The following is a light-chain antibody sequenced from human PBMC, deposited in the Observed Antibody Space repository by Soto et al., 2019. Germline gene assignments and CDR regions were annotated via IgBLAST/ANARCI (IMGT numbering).Light chain of an antibody. CDR1: QSLVHSDGNTY. CDR2: KVS. V-gene: IGKV2-30*02. Sequence: DVVMTQSPLSLPVTLGQPASISCRSSQSLVHSDGNTYLNWFQQRPGQSPRRLIYKVSNRDSGVPDRFSGSVSGTDFKLKISRVEAEDVGVYYCVQTLQWPWTFGQGTKVEIK. J-gene: IGKJ1*01. CDR3: VQTLQWPWT.